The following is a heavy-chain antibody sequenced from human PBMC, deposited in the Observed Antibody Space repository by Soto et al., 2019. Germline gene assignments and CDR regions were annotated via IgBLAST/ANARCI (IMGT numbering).Heavy chain of an antibody. V-gene: IGHV4-34*01. CDR1: GGSFSGYY. J-gene: IGHJ4*02. CDR3: AASVGYCSGGSCYGY. CDR2: INHSGST. Sequence: SETLSLTCAVYGGSFSGYYWSWIRQPPGKGLEWIGEINHSGSTNYNPSLKSRVTISVDTSKNQFSLKLSSVTAADTAVYYCAASVGYCSGGSCYGYWGQGTLVTVSS. D-gene: IGHD2-15*01.